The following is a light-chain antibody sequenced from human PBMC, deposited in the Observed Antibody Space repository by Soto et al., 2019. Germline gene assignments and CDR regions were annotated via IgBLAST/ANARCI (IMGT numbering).Light chain of an antibody. J-gene: IGKJ4*01. CDR2: SSS. Sequence: EIVLTQSPGTLSLSPGERATLSCRASQTISGTYLAWYQQKPGQAPRLLIYSSSSRAAGVSDRFSGSGSGTDYTLTISRLEPEDFAVYYCQHRSNWPLTFGGGTKVDIK. CDR1: QTISGTY. CDR3: QHRSNWPLT. V-gene: IGKV3D-20*02.